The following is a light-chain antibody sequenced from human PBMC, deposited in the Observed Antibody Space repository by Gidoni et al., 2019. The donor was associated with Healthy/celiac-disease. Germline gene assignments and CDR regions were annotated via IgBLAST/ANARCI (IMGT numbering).Light chain of an antibody. CDR2: KAY. CDR1: QSISSW. Sequence: DIQMTQSPSTLSASVGDRVTITCRASQSISSWLAWYQQKPGKAPKLLIYKAYSLESGVPSRFSGSGSGTEFTLTISSLQPDDFATYYCQQYNSYTTFXXXTKVEIK. CDR3: QQYNSYTT. V-gene: IGKV1-5*03. J-gene: IGKJ1*01.